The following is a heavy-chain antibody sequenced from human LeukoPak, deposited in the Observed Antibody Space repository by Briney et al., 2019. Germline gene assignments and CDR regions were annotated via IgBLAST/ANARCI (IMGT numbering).Heavy chain of an antibody. D-gene: IGHD3-16*01. CDR3: ARDQGSLPVWFYYYMDV. CDR2: ISYDGTNK. J-gene: IGHJ6*03. V-gene: IGHV3-30*03. Sequence: PGGSLRLSCAASGFTFSSYSMNWVRQAPGKGLEWLAVISYDGTNKYCADSVKGRFTISRDNSKNTLYLQMNSLRDEDTAVYYCARDQGSLPVWFYYYMDVWGSGTTVTVSS. CDR1: GFTFSSYS.